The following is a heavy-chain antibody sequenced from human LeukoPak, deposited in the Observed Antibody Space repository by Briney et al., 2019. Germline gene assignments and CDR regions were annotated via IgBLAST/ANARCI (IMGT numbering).Heavy chain of an antibody. J-gene: IGHJ6*03. CDR1: GGSISSSSYY. V-gene: IGHV4-39*07. CDR2: IYYSGST. Sequence: SETLSLTCTVSGGSISSSSYYWGWIRQPPGKGLEWIGSIYYSGSTNYNPSLKSRVTISVDTSKNQFSLKLRSVTAADTAVYYCARRSRTHYYYYMDVWGKGTTVTVSS. CDR3: ARRSRTHYYYYMDV. D-gene: IGHD6-13*01.